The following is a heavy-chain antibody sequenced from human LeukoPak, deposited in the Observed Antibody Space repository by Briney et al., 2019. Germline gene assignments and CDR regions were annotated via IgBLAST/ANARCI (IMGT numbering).Heavy chain of an antibody. Sequence: GGSLRLSCAASGFTFSSYWMHWVRQAPGKGLVWVSRSNSDGSSTTYADSVKGRFTISRDNAKNTLYLQMNSLRAEDTAVYYCAELGITMIGGVWGKGTTVTISS. CDR3: AELGITMIGGV. D-gene: IGHD3-10*02. CDR2: SNSDGSST. CDR1: GFTFSSYW. J-gene: IGHJ6*04. V-gene: IGHV3-74*01.